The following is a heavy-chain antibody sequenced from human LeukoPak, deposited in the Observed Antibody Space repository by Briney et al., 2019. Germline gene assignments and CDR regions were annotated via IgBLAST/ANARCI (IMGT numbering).Heavy chain of an antibody. CDR1: GFTFSSYS. CDR3: ARDFGGDLPVY. CDR2: ISSSSSYI. D-gene: IGHD4-17*01. Sequence: PGGSLRLSCAASGFTFSSYSMNWVRQAPGKGLEWVSSISSSSSYIYYADSVKGRFTISRDNAKNSLYLQMNSLGAEDTAVYYCARDFGGDLPVYWGQGTLVTVSS. V-gene: IGHV3-21*01. J-gene: IGHJ4*02.